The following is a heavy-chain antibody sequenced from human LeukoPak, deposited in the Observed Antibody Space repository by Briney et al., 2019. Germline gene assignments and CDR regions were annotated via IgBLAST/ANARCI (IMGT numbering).Heavy chain of an antibody. D-gene: IGHD3-9*01. Sequence: GASVKVSCKASGFTFTSSAVQWVRQARGQRLEWIGWIVVGSGNTNYAQKFQERVTITRDMSTSTAYMELSSLRSEDTAVYYCARDMERYFDWSHPKENRYFDLWGRGTLVTVSS. V-gene: IGHV1-58*01. J-gene: IGHJ2*01. CDR2: IVVGSGNT. CDR1: GFTFTSSA. CDR3: ARDMERYFDWSHPKENRYFDL.